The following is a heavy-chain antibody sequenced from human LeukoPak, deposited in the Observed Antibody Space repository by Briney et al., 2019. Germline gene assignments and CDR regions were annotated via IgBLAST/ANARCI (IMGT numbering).Heavy chain of an antibody. CDR2: IRDDGSDK. V-gene: IGHV3-30*02. CDR3: AKDRRGRCNAGSCNCCDY. Sequence: GGSLRLSCAASGFTFSSSGMHWVRQAPGKGLEWVAFIRDDGSDKYYGDSVKGRFTISRDNSKNTLYLQMDALRTEDTAVYYCAKDRRGRCNAGSCNCCDYWGPGTLVTVSS. D-gene: IGHD2-15*01. J-gene: IGHJ4*02. CDR1: GFTFSSSG.